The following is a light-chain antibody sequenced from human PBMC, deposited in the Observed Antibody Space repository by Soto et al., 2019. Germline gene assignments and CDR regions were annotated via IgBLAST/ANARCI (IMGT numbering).Light chain of an antibody. J-gene: IGKJ2*01. CDR1: QRVSSDS. CDR3: QHYGSSPYT. Sequence: ETVLTQSPGTLSLSPGERATLSCRASQRVSSDSLAWYQERPGQAPRLLIYAASSRATGIPDRFSGSRSGTDFTLTISRLEPEDFAVYYCQHYGSSPYTFGQWTKLEIK. V-gene: IGKV3-20*01. CDR2: AAS.